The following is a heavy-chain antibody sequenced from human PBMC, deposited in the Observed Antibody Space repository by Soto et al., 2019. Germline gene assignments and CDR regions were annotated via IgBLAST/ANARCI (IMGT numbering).Heavy chain of an antibody. Sequence: ASVKVSCKASGYTFTSYYMHWVRQAPGQGLEWMGIINPSGGSTSYAQKFQGRVTMTRDTSTSTVYMELSSLRSEDTAVYYCARAYCSSTSCYEGGDAFDIWGQGTMVTVS. J-gene: IGHJ3*02. CDR2: INPSGGST. D-gene: IGHD2-2*01. V-gene: IGHV1-46*03. CDR3: ARAYCSSTSCYEGGDAFDI. CDR1: GYTFTSYY.